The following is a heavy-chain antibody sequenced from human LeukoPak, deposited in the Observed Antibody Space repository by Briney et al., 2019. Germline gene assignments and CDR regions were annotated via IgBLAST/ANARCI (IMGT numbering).Heavy chain of an antibody. J-gene: IGHJ4*02. D-gene: IGHD3-22*01. Sequence: PSETLSLTCTVSGGSISGYYWRWIRQPPGKGLEWIGYIYYSGSTNYNPSLKSRVTISVDTSKNQFSLKLSSETAADTAVYYCARDQTSYYDSSGYDYWGQGTLVTVSS. CDR3: ARDQTSYYDSSGYDY. V-gene: IGHV4-59*12. CDR1: GGSISGYY. CDR2: IYYSGST.